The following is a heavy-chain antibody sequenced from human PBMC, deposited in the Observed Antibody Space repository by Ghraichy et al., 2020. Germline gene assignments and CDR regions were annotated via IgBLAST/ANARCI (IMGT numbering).Heavy chain of an antibody. CDR3: AREGVLIMVQGVFDY. J-gene: IGHJ4*02. CDR2: ISSSSSYI. V-gene: IGHV3-21*01. Sequence: GGSLRLSCAASGFTFSSYSMNWVRQAPGKGLEWVSSISSSSSYIYYADSVKGRFTISRDNAKNSLYLQMNSLRAEDTAVYYCAREGVLIMVQGVFDYWGQGTLVTVSS. CDR1: GFTFSSYS. D-gene: IGHD3-10*01.